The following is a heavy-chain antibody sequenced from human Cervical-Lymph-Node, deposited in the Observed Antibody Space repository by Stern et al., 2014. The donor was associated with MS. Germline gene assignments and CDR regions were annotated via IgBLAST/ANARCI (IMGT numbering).Heavy chain of an antibody. D-gene: IGHD3-22*01. CDR3: ARDYYDSRGYSP. J-gene: IGHJ5*02. CDR2: IYSGGSP. Sequence: EVQLVESGGGLIQPGGSLRLPCAVSGYSVSTNYMSWIRQAPGKGLEWVAVIYSGGSPYHADSVRGRFTISRDNARNTLSLQMDSLRAEDTAVYYCARDYYDSRGYSPWGQGTLVTVSS. V-gene: IGHV3-53*01. CDR1: GYSVSTNY.